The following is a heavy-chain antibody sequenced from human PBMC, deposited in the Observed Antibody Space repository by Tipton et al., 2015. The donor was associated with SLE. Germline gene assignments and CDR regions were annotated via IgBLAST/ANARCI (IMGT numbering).Heavy chain of an antibody. CDR2: IYYSGST. V-gene: IGHV4-59*01. D-gene: IGHD6-19*01. CDR1: GGSISSYY. CDR3: ARERVAVAAPPWYFDL. J-gene: IGHJ2*01. Sequence: TLSLTCTVSGGSISSYYWSWIRQPPGKGLEWIGYIYYSGSTNYNPSLKSRVTISVDTSKNQFSLKLSSVTAADTAVYYCARERVAVAAPPWYFDLWGRGTLVTVSS.